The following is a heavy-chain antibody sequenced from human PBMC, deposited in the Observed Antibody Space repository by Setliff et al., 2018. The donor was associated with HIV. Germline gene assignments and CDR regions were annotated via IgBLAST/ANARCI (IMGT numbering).Heavy chain of an antibody. CDR2: INPKSGDT. CDR3: VRDPRFSGYAQAFDF. Sequence: ASVKVSCKASGYTFTYLFIHWVRLAPGRGLEWMGVINPKSGDTDYAQKFQGRVTMTRDTSISTAYMELDRLGSDDTAVYYCVRDPRFSGYAQAFDFWGQGSLVTVSS. D-gene: IGHD5-12*01. CDR1: GYTFTYLF. J-gene: IGHJ4*02. V-gene: IGHV1-2*02.